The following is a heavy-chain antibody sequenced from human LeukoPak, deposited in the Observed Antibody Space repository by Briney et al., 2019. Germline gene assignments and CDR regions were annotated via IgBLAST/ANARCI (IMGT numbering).Heavy chain of an antibody. Sequence: SETLSLTCTVSGGSISSYYWSWIRQPPGKGLEWIGYIYTSGSNNYNPSLKSRVTISLATSKNQFSLKLSSVTAADTAVYYCARHGYYYYYMDVWGKGTTITVSS. V-gene: IGHV4-4*09. CDR3: ARHGYYYYYMDV. CDR2: IYTSGSN. CDR1: GGSISSYY. J-gene: IGHJ6*03.